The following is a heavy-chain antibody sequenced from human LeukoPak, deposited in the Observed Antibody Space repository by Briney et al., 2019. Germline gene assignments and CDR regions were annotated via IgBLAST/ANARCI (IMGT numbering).Heavy chain of an antibody. D-gene: IGHD3-10*01. V-gene: IGHV4-59*01. Sequence: PSETLSLTCTVSGGFLSSYYWSWIRQPPGKGLEWIGHIFYTGSSKYNPSLKSRVTISLDRSKNQFSLRLTSVTAADTAVYYCARAGAWQIDPWGQGTLVTVSS. CDR3: ARAGAWQIDP. CDR1: GGFLSSYY. J-gene: IGHJ5*02. CDR2: IFYTGSS.